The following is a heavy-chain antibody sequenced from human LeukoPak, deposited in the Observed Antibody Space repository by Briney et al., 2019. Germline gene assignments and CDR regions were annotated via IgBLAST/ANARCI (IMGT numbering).Heavy chain of an antibody. CDR1: GFAFSNAW. CDR2: IKSKTDGGTT. J-gene: IGHJ4*02. Sequence: PGGSLRLSCAASGFAFSNAWMSWVRQAPGKGLEWVGRIKSKTDGGTTDYAAPVKGRFTISRDDSKTTLYLQMNSLKTEDTAVYYCTTVPPHSSGTFDYWGQGTLVTVSS. D-gene: IGHD6-19*01. V-gene: IGHV3-15*01. CDR3: TTVPPHSSGTFDY.